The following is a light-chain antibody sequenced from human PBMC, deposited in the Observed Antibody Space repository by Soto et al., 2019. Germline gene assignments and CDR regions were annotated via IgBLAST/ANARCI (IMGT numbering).Light chain of an antibody. CDR1: QSLLYSNGYNY. J-gene: IGKJ5*01. Sequence: DIVMTQSPLSLPVTPGEPSSISCRSSQSLLYSNGYNYLDWYLQKPGQSPQLLIYLGSNRASGVPDRFSGSGSGTDFTLKISRVEAEDVGVYYCMQGTHWPPITFGQGTRLEI. CDR3: MQGTHWPPIT. V-gene: IGKV2-28*01. CDR2: LGS.